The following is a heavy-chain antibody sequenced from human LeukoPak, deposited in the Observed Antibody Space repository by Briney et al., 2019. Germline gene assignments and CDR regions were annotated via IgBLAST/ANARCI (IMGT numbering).Heavy chain of an antibody. CDR1: GGTFSSYA. J-gene: IGHJ6*02. Sequence: SVKVSCKASGGTFSSYAISWVRQAPGQGLEWMGRIIPILGIANYAQKFQGRVTIAADKSTSTAYMELSSLRSEDTAVYYCARPYCSGGSCYYYYGMDVWGQGTTVTVSS. CDR2: IIPILGIA. V-gene: IGHV1-69*04. D-gene: IGHD2-15*01. CDR3: ARPYCSGGSCYYYYGMDV.